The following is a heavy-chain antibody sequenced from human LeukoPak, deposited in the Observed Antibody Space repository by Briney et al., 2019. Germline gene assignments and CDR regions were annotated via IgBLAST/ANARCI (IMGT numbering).Heavy chain of an antibody. J-gene: IGHJ3*02. CDR1: GFTFTSSA. Sequence: ASVKVSCKASGFTFTSSAMQWVRQARGQRLEWIGWIVVGSGNTNYAQKFQERVTITRDMSTSTAYMELSSLRSEDTAVYYCAATWGLTGTTQDAFDIWGQGTMVTVSS. CDR3: AATWGLTGTTQDAFDI. CDR2: IVVGSGNT. V-gene: IGHV1-58*02. D-gene: IGHD1-20*01.